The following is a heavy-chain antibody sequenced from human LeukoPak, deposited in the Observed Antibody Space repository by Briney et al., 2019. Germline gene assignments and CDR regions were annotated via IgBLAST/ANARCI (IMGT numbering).Heavy chain of an antibody. J-gene: IGHJ4*02. CDR2: IKSKIDGETT. Sequence: GGSLRLSCAASGFTFSNVWMSWVRQAPGKGLEWVGHIKSKIDGETTGYAAPVKGRFTISRDDSKNMLYLQMNSLKTEDTAVYYCTTELGLSFGVRYFDHWGQGTSATVSS. CDR3: TTELGLSFGVRYFDH. D-gene: IGHD3-10*01. CDR1: GFTFSNVW. V-gene: IGHV3-15*01.